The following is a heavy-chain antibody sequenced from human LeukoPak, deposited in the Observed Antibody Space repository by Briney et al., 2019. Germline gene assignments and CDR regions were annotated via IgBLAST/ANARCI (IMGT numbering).Heavy chain of an antibody. Sequence: ASETLSLTCTVSGGSISSGGYYWSWIRQHPGKGLEWIGYIYYSGSTYYNPSLKSRVTISVDTSKNQFSLKRSSVTAADTAVYYCANYGSGSYRFDPWGQGTLVTVSS. CDR3: ANYGSGSYRFDP. D-gene: IGHD3-10*01. CDR2: IYYSGST. J-gene: IGHJ5*02. CDR1: GGSISSGGYY. V-gene: IGHV4-31*03.